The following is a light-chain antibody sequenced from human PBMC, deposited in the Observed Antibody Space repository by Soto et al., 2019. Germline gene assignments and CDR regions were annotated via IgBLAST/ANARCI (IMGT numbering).Light chain of an antibody. CDR1: QSVSTY. CDR3: QQYGSLIT. Sequence: VLTQSPATLSLSPGERATLSCRASQSVSTYLAWYQKKPGQAPRLVIYGAFSRATGIPDRFSGSGSGTDFTLTISRLEPEDFAVYYCQQYGSLITFGQGTRLEIK. V-gene: IGKV3-20*01. CDR2: GAF. J-gene: IGKJ5*01.